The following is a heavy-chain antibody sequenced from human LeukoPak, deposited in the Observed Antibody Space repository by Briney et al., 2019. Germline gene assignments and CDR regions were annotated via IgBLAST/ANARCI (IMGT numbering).Heavy chain of an antibody. CDR3: AXGLVFAVRDPNWFDP. CDR1: GYTFTGYY. Sequence: SVKXSCKASGYTFTGYYMHWVRQAPGQGLEWMGIINPSGGSTSYAQKFQGRVTMTRDMSTSTVYMELSSLRSEDTAVYYCAXGLVFAVRDPNWFDPWGQGTLVTVSS. V-gene: IGHV1-46*01. D-gene: IGHD3-10*01. CDR2: INPSGGST. J-gene: IGHJ5*02.